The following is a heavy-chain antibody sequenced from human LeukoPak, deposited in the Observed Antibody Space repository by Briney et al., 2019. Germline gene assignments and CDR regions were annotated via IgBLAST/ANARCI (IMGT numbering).Heavy chain of an antibody. J-gene: IGHJ1*01. CDR2: ISGSGGST. D-gene: IGHD3-9*01. Sequence: PGGSLRLSCAASGFTFSSYAMSWVRQAPGKGLEWVSAISGSGGSTYYADFVKGRFTISRDNAKKTLYLQMSSLRVEDTAVYFCAKEGIDYDILTGYGSAEYFQHWGQGTLVTVSS. CDR1: GFTFSSYA. V-gene: IGHV3-23*01. CDR3: AKEGIDYDILTGYGSAEYFQH.